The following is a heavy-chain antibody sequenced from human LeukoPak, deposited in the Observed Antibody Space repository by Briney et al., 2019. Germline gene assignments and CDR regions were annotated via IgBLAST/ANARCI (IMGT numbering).Heavy chain of an antibody. J-gene: IGHJ4*02. V-gene: IGHV3-30*02. CDR3: ARGPSGYHNT. CDR1: GFSFSDYG. D-gene: IGHD5-12*01. CDR2: IRKDGINT. Sequence: GGSLRLSCAASGFSFSDYGMHWVRQAPGKGLEWVSFIRKDGINTNYIDSVKGRFTISRDTSNKMVYLQMNSLRTEDMAVYYCARGPSGYHNTGGQGTLVTVSS.